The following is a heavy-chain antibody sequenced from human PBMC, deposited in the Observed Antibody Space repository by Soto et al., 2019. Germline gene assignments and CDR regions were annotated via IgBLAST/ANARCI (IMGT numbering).Heavy chain of an antibody. V-gene: IGHV4-31*03. Sequence: PSETLSLTCTVSGDSISTGGYYWSWIRQYPGKGLEWLGYIDGSGYTFYNPSLQSRLTLSMDTSKNQFSLKLSSATAADTAVYFCARKQAGFFYGIDYWGQGTLVTVSS. J-gene: IGHJ4*02. CDR1: GDSISTGGYY. CDR3: ARKQAGFFYGIDY. CDR2: IDGSGYT. D-gene: IGHD3-3*01.